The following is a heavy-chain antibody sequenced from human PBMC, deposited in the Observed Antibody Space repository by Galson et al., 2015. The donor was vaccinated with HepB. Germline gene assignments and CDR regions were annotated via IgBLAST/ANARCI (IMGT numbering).Heavy chain of an antibody. D-gene: IGHD3-10*01. J-gene: IGHJ4*02. V-gene: IGHV3-73*01. CDR2: IRSKANSYAT. CDR1: GFTFSGSA. CDR3: TRTDNYYGSGSYDY. Sequence: SLRLSCAASGFTFSGSAMHWVRQASGKGLEWVGRIRSKANSYATAYAASVKGRFTISRDDSKNTAYLQMNSLKTEDTAVYYCTRTDNYYGSGSYDYWGQGTLVTVSS.